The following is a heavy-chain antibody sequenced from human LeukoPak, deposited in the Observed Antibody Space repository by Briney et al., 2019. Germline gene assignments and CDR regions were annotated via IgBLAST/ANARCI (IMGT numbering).Heavy chain of an antibody. D-gene: IGHD2-2*01. J-gene: IGHJ4*02. Sequence: PGGSLRLSCAPSGFTFRVYWMTWVRAALGKGLEWVGNINQEGSEKYNVDSVKGRFTISRDNAKNSLYLQMNSLRAEDTAIYYCARGYCYSTSCSSPPDYWGQGTLVTVSS. CDR3: ARGYCYSTSCSSPPDY. CDR2: INQEGSEK. CDR1: GFTFRVYW. V-gene: IGHV3-7*05.